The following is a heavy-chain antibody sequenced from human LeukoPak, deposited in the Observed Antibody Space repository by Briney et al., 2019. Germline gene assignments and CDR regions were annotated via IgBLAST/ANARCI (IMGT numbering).Heavy chain of an antibody. CDR3: ARPRGGGSHDDFDY. V-gene: IGHV3-48*01. J-gene: IGHJ4*02. CDR1: GFSFSTYS. Sequence: GGSLRLSCVASGFSFSTYSMNWDRHAAGKGLEWVSYVSSSASTKYYADSVEGRFTVSRDNAKNSLYLQMNSLRAEDSGVYYCARPRGGGSHDDFDYWGQGTLVTVSS. D-gene: IGHD1-26*01. CDR2: VSSSASTK.